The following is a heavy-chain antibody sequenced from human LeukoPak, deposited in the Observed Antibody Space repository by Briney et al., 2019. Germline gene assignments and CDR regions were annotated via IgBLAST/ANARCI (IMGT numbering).Heavy chain of an antibody. CDR2: IYHSGST. Sequence: SETLSLTCTVSGYSISSGYYWGWIRQPPGKGLEWIGSIYHSGSTYYNPSLKSRVTISVDTSKNQFSLKLSSVTAADTAVYYCARDWANNWEDPFDYWGQGTLVTVSS. CDR1: GYSISSGYY. CDR3: ARDWANNWEDPFDY. D-gene: IGHD1-20*01. V-gene: IGHV4-38-2*02. J-gene: IGHJ4*02.